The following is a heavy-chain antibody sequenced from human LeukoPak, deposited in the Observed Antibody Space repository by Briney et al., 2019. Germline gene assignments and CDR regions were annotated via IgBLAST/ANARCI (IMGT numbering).Heavy chain of an antibody. D-gene: IGHD5-18*01. CDR2: IIPIFGTA. Sequence: SVKVSCKASGYTFTSYYMHWVRQAPGQGLEWMGGIIPIFGTANYAQKFQGRVTITADESTSTAYMELSSLRSEDTAVYYCARQGGYSRFYYYYGMDVWGQGTTVTVSS. J-gene: IGHJ6*02. CDR1: GYTFTSYY. CDR3: ARQGGYSRFYYYYGMDV. V-gene: IGHV1-69*13.